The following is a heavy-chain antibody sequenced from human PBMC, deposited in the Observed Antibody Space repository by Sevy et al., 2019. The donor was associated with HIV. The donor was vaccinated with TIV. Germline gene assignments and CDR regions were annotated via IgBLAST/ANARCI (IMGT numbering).Heavy chain of an antibody. Sequence: GGSLRLSCAASGFTFSSYSMNWVRQAPGKGLEWVSSISSSSSYIYYADSVKGQFTISRDNAKNSLYLQMNSLRAEDTAVYYCARDAVEYYDFWSGSKRWFDPWGQGTLVTVSS. V-gene: IGHV3-21*01. J-gene: IGHJ5*02. CDR3: ARDAVEYYDFWSGSKRWFDP. CDR1: GFTFSSYS. D-gene: IGHD3-3*01. CDR2: ISSSSSYI.